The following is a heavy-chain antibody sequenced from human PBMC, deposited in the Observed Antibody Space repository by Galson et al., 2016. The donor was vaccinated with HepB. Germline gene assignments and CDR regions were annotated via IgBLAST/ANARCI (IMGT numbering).Heavy chain of an antibody. J-gene: IGHJ3*01. CDR2: ITWDDDK. CDR3: ARVPTGYKYGSSALDL. D-gene: IGHD5-18*01. CDR1: GFSLSTSGMC. V-gene: IGHV2-70*01. Sequence: ALVKPTQTLTLTCTFSGFSLSTSGMCVTWIRQPPGKALEWLALITWDDDKYYNTYLRTRLTISKDPSKNQVVLKMTNMDPEETATYYCARVPTGYKYGSSALDLWCQGTMVSVSS.